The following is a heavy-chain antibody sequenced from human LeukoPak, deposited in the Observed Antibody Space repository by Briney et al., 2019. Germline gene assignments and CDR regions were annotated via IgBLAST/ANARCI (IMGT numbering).Heavy chain of an antibody. D-gene: IGHD3-3*01. Sequence: GGSLRLSCTASGFTFGDYAMSWFRQAPGKGLEGVGFIRSKAYGGTTEYAASVKGRFTISRDDSKSIAYLQMNSLKTEDTAVYYCTREVTYYDFWSGYPAFDYWGQGTLVTVSS. V-gene: IGHV3-49*03. J-gene: IGHJ4*02. CDR2: IRSKAYGGTT. CDR1: GFTFGDYA. CDR3: TREVTYYDFWSGYPAFDY.